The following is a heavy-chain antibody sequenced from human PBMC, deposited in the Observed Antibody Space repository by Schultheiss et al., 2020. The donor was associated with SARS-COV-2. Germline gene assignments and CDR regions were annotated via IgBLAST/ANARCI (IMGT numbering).Heavy chain of an antibody. CDR1: GFTFSSYG. J-gene: IGHJ3*02. D-gene: IGHD6-19*01. CDR3: AKSRGIAVAGPLGPDAFDI. Sequence: SLKISCAASGFTFSSYGMHWVRQAPGKGLEWVSGISWNSGSIGYADSVKGRFTISRDNAKNSLYLQMNSLRAEDTALYYCAKSRGIAVAGPLGPDAFDIWGQGTMVTVSS. CDR2: ISWNSGSI. V-gene: IGHV3-9*01.